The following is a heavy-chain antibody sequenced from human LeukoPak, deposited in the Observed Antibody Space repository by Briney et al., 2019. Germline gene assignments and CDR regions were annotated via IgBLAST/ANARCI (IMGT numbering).Heavy chain of an antibody. CDR2: IYYSGST. D-gene: IGHD6-19*01. J-gene: IGHJ6*02. V-gene: IGHV4-59*08. Sequence: PSETLSLTCTVSGGSISSYYWSWIRQPPGKGLEWIGYIYYSGSTNYNPSLKSRVTISVDTSKNQFSLKLSSVTAADTAVYYRARHRAEQWLVRDYYHYGMDVWGQGTTVTVSS. CDR3: ARHRAEQWLVRDYYHYGMDV. CDR1: GGSISSYY.